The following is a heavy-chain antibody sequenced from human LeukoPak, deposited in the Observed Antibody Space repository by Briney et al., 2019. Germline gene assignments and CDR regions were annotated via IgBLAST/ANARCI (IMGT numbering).Heavy chain of an antibody. CDR1: GFTFSSYS. CDR3: AKGRGYCTGGSCYSDY. D-gene: IGHD2-15*01. CDR2: ISSSSSYI. Sequence: GGSLRLSCAASGFTFSSYSMNWVRQAPGKGLEWVSSISSSSSYIYYADSVKGRFTISRDNSKNTLYLQMNSLRVEDTAIYYCAKGRGYCTGGSCYSDYWGQGTLVTVSS. V-gene: IGHV3-21*04. J-gene: IGHJ4*02.